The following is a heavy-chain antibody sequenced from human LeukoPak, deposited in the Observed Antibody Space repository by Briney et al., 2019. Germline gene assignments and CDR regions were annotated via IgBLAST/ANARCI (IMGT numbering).Heavy chain of an antibody. CDR1: GYTFTKNN. J-gene: IGHJ4*02. Sequence: ASVKVSCKASGYTFTKNNMHWVRQAPGQGVEWMGVIYPRGGSTSYAQKFQGRVTMTRDTSTSTVYMELSSLRSEDTAVYYCARDSSNWSFDYWGQGTLVTVSS. CDR3: ARDSSNWSFDY. V-gene: IGHV1-46*01. CDR2: IYPRGGST. D-gene: IGHD6-13*01.